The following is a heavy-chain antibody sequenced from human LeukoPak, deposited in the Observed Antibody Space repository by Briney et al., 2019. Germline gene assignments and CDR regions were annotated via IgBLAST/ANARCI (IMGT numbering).Heavy chain of an antibody. D-gene: IGHD1-1*01. CDR3: ASPPPNTTGTTRGAGLSD. CDR2: INPSGGST. J-gene: IGHJ4*02. V-gene: IGHV1-46*01. CDR1: GYTFTSYY. Sequence: ASVKVSCKASGYTFTSYYMHWVRQAPGQGLEWMGIINPSGGSTSYAQKFQGRVTITRDTSTSTVYMELSSLRSEDTAVYYCASPPPNTTGTTRGAGLSDWGQGTLVTVSS.